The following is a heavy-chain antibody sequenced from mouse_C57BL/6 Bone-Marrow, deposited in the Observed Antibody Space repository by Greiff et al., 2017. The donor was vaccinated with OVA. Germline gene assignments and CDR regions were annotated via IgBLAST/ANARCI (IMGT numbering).Heavy chain of an antibody. Sequence: QVQLQQSGPELVKPGASVKISCKASGYAFSSSWMNWVKQRPGKGLEWIGRIYPGDGDTNYNGKFKGKATLTADKSSSTAYMQLSSLTSEDSAVYFCARLNWDCFVYWGQGTTLTVSS. J-gene: IGHJ2*01. CDR2: IYPGDGDT. CDR3: ARLNWDCFVY. V-gene: IGHV1-82*01. D-gene: IGHD4-1*01. CDR1: GYAFSSSW.